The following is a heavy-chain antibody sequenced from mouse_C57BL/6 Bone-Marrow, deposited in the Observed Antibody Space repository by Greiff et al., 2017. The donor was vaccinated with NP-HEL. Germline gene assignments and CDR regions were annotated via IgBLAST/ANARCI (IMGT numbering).Heavy chain of an antibody. CDR3: ALLLRWFAY. D-gene: IGHD1-1*01. J-gene: IGHJ3*01. V-gene: IGHV3-6*01. CDR1: GYSITSGYY. Sequence: VQLQQSGPGLVKPSQSLSLTCSVTGYSITSGYYWNWIRQFPGNKLEWMGYISYDGSNNYNPSLKNRISITRDTSKNQFFLKLNSVTTEDTATYYCALLLRWFAYWGQGTLVTVSA. CDR2: ISYDGSN.